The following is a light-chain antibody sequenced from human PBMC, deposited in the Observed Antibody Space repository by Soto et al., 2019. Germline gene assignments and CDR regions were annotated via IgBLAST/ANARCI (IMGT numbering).Light chain of an antibody. J-gene: IGKJ4*01. CDR2: GAS. V-gene: IGKV3-15*01. CDR3: QQNNDWPPIT. Sequence: EIVMTQSPATLSVFLGETATLSCRASRSVGRNIAWYQQKPGQAPRLFIYGASTRATGIPARFNGSGSGTDFTLTIGSLQSGVFAVYYCQQNNDWPPITFGGGTNVEI. CDR1: RSVGRN.